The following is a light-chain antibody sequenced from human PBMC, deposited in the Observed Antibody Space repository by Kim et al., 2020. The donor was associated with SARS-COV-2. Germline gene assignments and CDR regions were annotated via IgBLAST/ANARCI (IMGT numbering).Light chain of an antibody. V-gene: IGKV1-5*03. Sequence: DIQMTQSPSTLSASVGDRVTITCRASQSINNALAWYQQKPGKAPELLIYTASSLESGVPSRFSGSGSGTDFTLTISSLQPEDSATYYCQQYSILWTFGQGTKVDIK. CDR2: TAS. CDR1: QSINNA. J-gene: IGKJ1*01. CDR3: QQYSILWT.